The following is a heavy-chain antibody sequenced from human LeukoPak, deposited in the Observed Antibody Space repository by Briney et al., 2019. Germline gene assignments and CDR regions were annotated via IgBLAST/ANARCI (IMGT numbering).Heavy chain of an antibody. Sequence: PSENLSLTCTVSGGSISSYYWSWIRQPPGKGLEWIGYIHYSGSTNYNPSLKSRVTISVDTSKNQFSLKLSSVTAADTAVYYCARDQNGGMDVWGQGTTVTVSS. CDR3: ARDQNGGMDV. CDR1: GGSISSYY. CDR2: IHYSGST. J-gene: IGHJ6*02. V-gene: IGHV4-59*01. D-gene: IGHD1-1*01.